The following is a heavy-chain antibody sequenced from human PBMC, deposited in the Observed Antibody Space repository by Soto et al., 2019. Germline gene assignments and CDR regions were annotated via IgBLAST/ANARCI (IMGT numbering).Heavy chain of an antibody. CDR1: GGSISSYY. J-gene: IGHJ4*02. CDR3: ARGRVAAAGSVGYFDY. CDR2: IYYRGST. Sequence: SETLSLTCTVSGGSISSYYWSWIRQSPGKGLEWIGNIYYRGSTNYNPSLKSRVTISVDTSKNQFSLKLSSVTAADTAVYYCARGRVAAAGSVGYFDYWGQGTLVTVSS. V-gene: IGHV4-59*12. D-gene: IGHD6-13*01.